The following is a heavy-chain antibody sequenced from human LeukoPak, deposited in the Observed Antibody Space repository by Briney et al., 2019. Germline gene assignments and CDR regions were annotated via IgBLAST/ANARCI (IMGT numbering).Heavy chain of an antibody. CDR3: ARDSRIFGVVIIGSPGNWFDP. D-gene: IGHD3-3*01. CDR1: GGSISSSSYY. CDR2: IYYSGST. Sequence: SETLSLTCTVSGGSISSSSYYWGWIRQPPGKGLEWIGSIYYSGSTYYNPSLKSRVTISVDTSKNQFSLKLSSVTAADTAVYYCARDSRIFGVVIIGSPGNWFDPWGQGTLVTVSS. V-gene: IGHV4-39*02. J-gene: IGHJ5*02.